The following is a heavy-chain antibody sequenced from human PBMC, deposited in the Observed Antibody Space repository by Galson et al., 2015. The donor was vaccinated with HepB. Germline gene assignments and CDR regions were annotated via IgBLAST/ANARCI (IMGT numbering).Heavy chain of an antibody. J-gene: IGHJ4*02. V-gene: IGHV1-69*13. Sequence: SVKVSCKASGGTFSSYAINWVRQAPGQGLEWMGGIIPIFGIANYAQKFQGRVTITADESTSTAYMELSSLRSEDTAVYYCATLGGCSSTSKLCNDYWGQGTLVTVSS. CDR3: ATLGGCSSTSKLCNDY. CDR2: IIPIFGIA. D-gene: IGHD2-2*01. CDR1: GGTFSSYA.